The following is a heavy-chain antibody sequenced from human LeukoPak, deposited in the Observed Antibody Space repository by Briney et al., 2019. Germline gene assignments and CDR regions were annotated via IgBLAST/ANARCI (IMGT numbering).Heavy chain of an antibody. J-gene: IGHJ4*02. V-gene: IGHV3-23*01. Sequence: PGGSLRLSWAASGFTFSSYAMSWVRQAPGKGLEWVSAISGSGGSTYYADSVKGRFTISRDNSKNTLYLQMNSLRAEDTAVYYCAKDRYCSSTSCYGDIDYWGQGTLVTVSS. D-gene: IGHD2-2*01. CDR2: ISGSGGST. CDR3: AKDRYCSSTSCYGDIDY. CDR1: GFTFSSYA.